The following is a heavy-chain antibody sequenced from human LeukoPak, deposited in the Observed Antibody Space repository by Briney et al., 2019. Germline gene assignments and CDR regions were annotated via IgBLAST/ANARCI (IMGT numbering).Heavy chain of an antibody. V-gene: IGHV1-46*01. CDR2: INPSGGST. CDR3: ARVGYYDSSGYYEDQRFDY. CDR1: GYTFTSYY. D-gene: IGHD3-22*01. Sequence: ASVKVSCKAPGYTFTSYYMHWVRQAPGQGLEWMGIINPSGGSTSYAQKFQGRVTMTRDTSTSTVYMELSSLRSEDTAVYYCARVGYYDSSGYYEDQRFDYWGQGTLVTVSS. J-gene: IGHJ4*02.